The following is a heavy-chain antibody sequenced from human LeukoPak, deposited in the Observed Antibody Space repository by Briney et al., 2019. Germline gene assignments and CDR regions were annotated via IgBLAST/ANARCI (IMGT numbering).Heavy chain of an antibody. D-gene: IGHD2-21*01. CDR3: AKHMDYYYYGMDV. V-gene: IGHV4-4*07. CDR1: GVSMSTFY. Sequence: SETLSLTCTVSGVSMSTFYWNWIRQPAGKGLEWIGRVDSTGSTTYSPSLKSRVSMSLDTSKNQFSLKLTSVTAADTAVYYCAKHMDYYYYGMDVWGQGTTVTVSS. CDR2: VDSTGST. J-gene: IGHJ6*02.